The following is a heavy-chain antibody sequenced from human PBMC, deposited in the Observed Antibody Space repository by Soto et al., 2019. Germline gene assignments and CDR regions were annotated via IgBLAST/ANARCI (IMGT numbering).Heavy chain of an antibody. V-gene: IGHV3-30*18. CDR3: GNTWTEFLGAFDI. Sequence: CMRLSCAACRFRFSIYGMQWVRPAQGKGLEWVAVISYDGSNKYYADSVKGRFTISRDNSKNTLYLQMNSLRAEDTAVYYCGNTWTEFLGAFDIWGQGTMVTVSS. CDR2: ISYDGSNK. J-gene: IGHJ3*02. D-gene: IGHD3-10*01. CDR1: RFRFSIYG.